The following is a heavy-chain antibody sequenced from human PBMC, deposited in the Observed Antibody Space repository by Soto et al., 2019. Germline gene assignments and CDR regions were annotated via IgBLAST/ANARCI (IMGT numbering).Heavy chain of an antibody. CDR3: ARHANPTPEVWRATLITWLVN. Sequence: SETLSLTCTVSGGSISSYYWSWIRQPAGKGLEWIGRIYTSGSTNYNPSLKSRVTMSVDTSKNQFSLKLSSVTAADTAVYYCARHANPTPEVWRATLITWLVNWGPGTLLTVSS. CDR1: GGSISSYY. CDR2: IYTSGST. V-gene: IGHV4-4*07. D-gene: IGHD3-9*01. J-gene: IGHJ4*02.